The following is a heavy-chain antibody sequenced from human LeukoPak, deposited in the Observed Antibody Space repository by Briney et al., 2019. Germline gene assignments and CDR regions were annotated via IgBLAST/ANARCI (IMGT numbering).Heavy chain of an antibody. V-gene: IGHV3-13*01. J-gene: IGHJ6*02. D-gene: IGHD5-24*01. CDR1: GFTFSSYD. Sequence: GSLRLSCAASGFTFSSYDMHWVRQATGKGLEWVSAIGTAGDTYYPGSVKGRFTISRENAKNSLYLQMNSLRAGDTAVYYCARALDGYYYYGMDVWGQGTTVTVSS. CDR3: ARALDGYYYYGMDV. CDR2: IGTAGDT.